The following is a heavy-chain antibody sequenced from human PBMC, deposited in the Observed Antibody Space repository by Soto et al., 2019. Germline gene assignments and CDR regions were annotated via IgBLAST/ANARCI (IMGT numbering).Heavy chain of an antibody. CDR1: GGSTSSSLYQ. CDR2: IDWDDDK. V-gene: IGHV2-70*04. J-gene: IGHJ4*01. Sequence: TLSLTCTVSGGSTSSSLYQWVWIRQPPGKALEWLARIDWDDDKYYSTSLKTRLTISKDTSKNQVVLTMTNMDPVDTATYYCARHFRTTVTARQYFDYWGHGTLVTVSS. D-gene: IGHD4-17*01. CDR3: ARHFRTTVTARQYFDY.